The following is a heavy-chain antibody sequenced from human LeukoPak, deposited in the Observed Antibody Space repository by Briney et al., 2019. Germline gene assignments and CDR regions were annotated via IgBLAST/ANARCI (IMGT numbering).Heavy chain of an antibody. Sequence: GGSLRLSCAASGFTFSNAWMNWVRQAPGKGLEWVGRIKGKTDGGTTDYAAPVKGRFTTSRDDSKNTLYLQMNSLKTEDTAVYYCTTAFGSGWYGGFDYWGQGTLVTVSS. CDR1: GFTFSNAW. CDR3: TTAFGSGWYGGFDY. CDR2: IKGKTDGGTT. V-gene: IGHV3-15*01. D-gene: IGHD6-19*01. J-gene: IGHJ4*02.